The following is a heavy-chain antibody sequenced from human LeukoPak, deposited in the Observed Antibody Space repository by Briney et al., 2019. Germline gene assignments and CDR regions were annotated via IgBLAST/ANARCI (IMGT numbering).Heavy chain of an antibody. D-gene: IGHD4-17*01. CDR1: GGSISSSTYY. J-gene: IGHJ4*02. Sequence: SETLSLTCTVSGGSISSSTYYWGWIRQPPGKGLEWIGSIYYSGSTYYNPSLKSRVTISVDTSKNQFSLMLSSVTAADTAVYYCAGHPSVTKGAFDYWGQGTLVTVSS. V-gene: IGHV4-39*01. CDR2: IYYSGST. CDR3: AGHPSVTKGAFDY.